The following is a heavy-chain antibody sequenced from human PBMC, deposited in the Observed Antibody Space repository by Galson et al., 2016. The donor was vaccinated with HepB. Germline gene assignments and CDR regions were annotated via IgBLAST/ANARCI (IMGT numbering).Heavy chain of an antibody. V-gene: IGHV4-39*01. Sequence: ETLSLSCTVSYDSVSRSFNHLGWIRQPPGKGLEWIGDIQSSGSTHYNPSRKIRVTISVDTTKNEVSLNLSYVTATDTALYYCARQRVTDEWEQTPLYYYFGMDVWGQGTTVTVSS. J-gene: IGHJ6*02. CDR2: IQSSGST. CDR1: YDSVSRSFNH. D-gene: IGHD1/OR15-1a*01. CDR3: ARQRVTDEWEQTPLYYYFGMDV.